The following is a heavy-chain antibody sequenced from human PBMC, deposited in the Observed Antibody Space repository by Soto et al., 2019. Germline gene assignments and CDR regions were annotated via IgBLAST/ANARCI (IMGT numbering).Heavy chain of an antibody. CDR1: GFTFSDYA. CDR3: ARIRMYYSSSEAAYYLDY. Sequence: PGGSRRLSGAASGFTFSDYAMNWGRQSPGKGLDWVASISRSATYIYYADPFKGRFTISRDTAKDSLDLQMNSVRADDTAVYYCARIRMYYSSSEAAYYLDYWGQGVLVTVSS. J-gene: IGHJ4*01. V-gene: IGHV3-21*01. D-gene: IGHD6-13*01. CDR2: ISRSATYI.